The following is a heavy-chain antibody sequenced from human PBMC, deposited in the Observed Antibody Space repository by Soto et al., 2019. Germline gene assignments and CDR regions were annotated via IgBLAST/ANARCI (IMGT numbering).Heavy chain of an antibody. Sequence: PGGSLRLSCAASGFTFSSYAMSWVRQAPGKELEWVSAISGSGGSTYYADSVKGRFTISRDNSKNTLYLQMNSLRAEDTAVYYCAKDLKTDYCSSTSGYNWGQGTLVTVS. CDR3: AKDLKTDYCSSTSGYN. CDR2: ISGSGGST. J-gene: IGHJ4*02. CDR1: GFTFSSYA. D-gene: IGHD2-2*02. V-gene: IGHV3-23*01.